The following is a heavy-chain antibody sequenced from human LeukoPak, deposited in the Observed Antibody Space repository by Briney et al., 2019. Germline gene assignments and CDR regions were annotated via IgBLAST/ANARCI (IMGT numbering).Heavy chain of an antibody. V-gene: IGHV3-9*01. CDR3: AKDLTTVTTNGFDY. CDR2: ISWNSGSI. CDR1: GFTFDDYA. Sequence: PGGSLRLSCAASGFTFDDYAMHWVRQAPGKGLEWVSGISWNSGSIGYADSVKGRFTISRDNAKNSLYLQMNSLRAEDTALYYCAKDLTTVTTNGFDYWGQGTLVTVSS. D-gene: IGHD4-17*01. J-gene: IGHJ4*02.